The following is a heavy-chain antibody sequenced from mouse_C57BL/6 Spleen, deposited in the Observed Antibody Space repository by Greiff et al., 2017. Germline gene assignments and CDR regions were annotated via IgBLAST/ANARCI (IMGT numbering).Heavy chain of an antibody. D-gene: IGHD2-4*01. CDR1: GYTFTDYY. Sequence: VQLQQSGPELVKPGASVKISCKASGYTFTDYYMNWVKQSHGKSLEWIGDINPNNGGTSYNQKFKGKATLTVDKSSSTAYMELRSLTSEDSAVYYCAREGLRQEAWFAYWGQGTLVTVSS. CDR3: AREGLRQEAWFAY. CDR2: INPNNGGT. J-gene: IGHJ3*01. V-gene: IGHV1-26*01.